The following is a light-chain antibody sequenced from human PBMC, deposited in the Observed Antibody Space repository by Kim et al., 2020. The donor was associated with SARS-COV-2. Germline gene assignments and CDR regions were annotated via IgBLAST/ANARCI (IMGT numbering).Light chain of an antibody. Sequence: GQSRTISCPGPSIDFDYYNSVSGYQQDPGKTPKLIIYDVSERASGVSNRFSGSQSGNTASLAISGLRAEDEADYYCSSHTTSSTYVFGSGTKVTVL. V-gene: IGLV2-14*03. CDR1: SIDFDYYNS. CDR2: DVS. CDR3: SSHTTSSTYV. J-gene: IGLJ1*01.